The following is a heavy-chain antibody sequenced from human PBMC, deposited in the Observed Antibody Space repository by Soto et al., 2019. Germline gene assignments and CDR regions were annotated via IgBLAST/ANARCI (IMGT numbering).Heavy chain of an antibody. D-gene: IGHD1-26*01. CDR3: ARDKGGELLKGSGIDV. CDR1: GGSISSYY. Sequence: SETLSLTCTVSGGSISSYYWSWIRQPPGKGLEWIGYIYYSGSTTYNPSLKSRLTISIDTSKNQFSLSLSSVTAADTAVYFCARDKGGELLKGSGIDVWGQGTTVTVSS. V-gene: IGHV4-59*12. J-gene: IGHJ6*02. CDR2: IYYSGST.